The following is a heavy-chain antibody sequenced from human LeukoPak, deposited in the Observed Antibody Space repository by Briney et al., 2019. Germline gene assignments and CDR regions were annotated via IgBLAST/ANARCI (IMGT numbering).Heavy chain of an antibody. CDR3: ARVQGMVIITYYYYYMDV. D-gene: IGHD3-22*01. Sequence: ASVTVSFTASGYTFTSYGISWGRQSPGQRLEGMGWISAYNGNTNYAQKLQGRITITTDTSTSTAYMELRSLRCDDTAVYYCARVQGMVIITYYYYYMDVWGKGTTVTVSS. CDR1: GYTFTSYG. V-gene: IGHV1-18*01. CDR2: ISAYNGNT. J-gene: IGHJ6*03.